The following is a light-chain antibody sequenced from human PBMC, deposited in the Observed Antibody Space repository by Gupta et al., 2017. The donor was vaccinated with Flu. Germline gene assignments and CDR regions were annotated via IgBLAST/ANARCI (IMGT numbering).Light chain of an antibody. Sequence: EIVLTQSPGTLSLSPGETATLSCRASQSVRSNSLAWYQQKPGQAPRLLIFGASSRATGIPDRFSGSGSGTDFTLTISRLEPEDFAVYCCQQDGSSPFTFGPGTKVEIK. CDR1: QSVRSNS. V-gene: IGKV3-20*01. CDR3: QQDGSSPFT. CDR2: GAS. J-gene: IGKJ3*01.